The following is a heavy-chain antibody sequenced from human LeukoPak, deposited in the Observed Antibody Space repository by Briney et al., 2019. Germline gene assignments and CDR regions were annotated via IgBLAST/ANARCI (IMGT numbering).Heavy chain of an antibody. CDR3: ASITMVRGVIIDY. D-gene: IGHD3-10*01. V-gene: IGHV1-69*04. Sequence: SVKVSCKASGGTFSSYAISWVRQAPGQGLEWMGRIIPILGIANYAQKFQGRVTITADKSTSTAYMELSSLRSEDTAVYYCASITMVRGVIIDYWGQGTLVTVSS. CDR2: IIPILGIA. CDR1: GGTFSSYA. J-gene: IGHJ4*02.